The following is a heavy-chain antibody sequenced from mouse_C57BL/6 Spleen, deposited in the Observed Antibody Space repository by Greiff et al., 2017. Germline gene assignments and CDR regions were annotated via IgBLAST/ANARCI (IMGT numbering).Heavy chain of an antibody. V-gene: IGHV1-69*01. CDR1: GYTFTSYW. D-gene: IGHD2-3*01. CDR3: ARSPYDGYLDY. J-gene: IGHJ2*01. CDR2: IDPSDSYT. Sequence: QQSCKASGYTFTSYWMHWVKQRPGQGLEWIGEIDPSDSYTNYNQKFKGKSTLTVDKSSSTAYMQLSSLTSEDSAVYYCARSPYDGYLDYWGQGTTLTVSS.